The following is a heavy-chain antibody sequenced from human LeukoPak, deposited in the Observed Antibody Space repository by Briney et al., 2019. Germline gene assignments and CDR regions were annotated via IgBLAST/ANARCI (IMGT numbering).Heavy chain of an antibody. Sequence: GRSLRLSCAASGFTLSRYDMHWVRQAPGKGLEWVAIISYDGSDKYYADSVKGRFTISRDNSKNTLYVQMNSLGPEDTALYYCARDRGYCSGGSCYSAFDYWGQGTQVTVSS. J-gene: IGHJ4*02. CDR3: ARDRGYCSGGSCYSAFDY. CDR1: GFTLSRYD. CDR2: ISYDGSDK. D-gene: IGHD2-15*01. V-gene: IGHV3-30*04.